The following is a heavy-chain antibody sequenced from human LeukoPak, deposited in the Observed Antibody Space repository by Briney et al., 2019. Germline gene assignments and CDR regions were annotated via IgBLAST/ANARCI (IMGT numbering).Heavy chain of an antibody. Sequence: GGSLRLSCAASGFTVSSNYMSWVRQAPGKGLEWVSVIYSGGSTYYADSVKGRFSISRDNSKNTLYLQMNSLRAEDTAVYYCARLRAWGAFDIWGQGTMVTVSS. CDR3: ARLRAWGAFDI. J-gene: IGHJ3*02. CDR1: GFTVSSNY. V-gene: IGHV3-66*02. D-gene: IGHD4-17*01. CDR2: IYSGGST.